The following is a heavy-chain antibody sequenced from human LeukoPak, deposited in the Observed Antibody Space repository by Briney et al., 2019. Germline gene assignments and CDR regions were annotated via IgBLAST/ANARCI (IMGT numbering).Heavy chain of an antibody. V-gene: IGHV3-64*01. D-gene: IGHD5-12*01. J-gene: IGHJ4*02. Sequence: GGSLRLSCAASGFTFSSYAMHWVRQAPGKGLEYVSAISSNGGSTYYANSVKGRFTISRDNSKNTLYLQMGSLRAEDMAVYYCARDLTWLRPYTPIDYWGQGTLVTVSS. CDR3: ARDLTWLRPYTPIDY. CDR1: GFTFSSYA. CDR2: ISSNGGST.